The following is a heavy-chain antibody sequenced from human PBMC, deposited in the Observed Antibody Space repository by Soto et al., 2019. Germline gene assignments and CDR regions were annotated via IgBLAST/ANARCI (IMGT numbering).Heavy chain of an antibody. CDR1: GFTFSSYG. CDR3: ARGDYYDSSGPFSDAFDI. J-gene: IGHJ3*02. D-gene: IGHD3-22*01. CDR2: IWYDGSNK. Sequence: GGSLRLSCAASGFTFSSYGMHWVRQAPGKGLEWVAVIWYDGSNKYYAESVKGRFTISRDNSENTLYLQMNSLRAEDTAVYYCARGDYYDSSGPFSDAFDIWGQGTLVTVSS. V-gene: IGHV3-33*01.